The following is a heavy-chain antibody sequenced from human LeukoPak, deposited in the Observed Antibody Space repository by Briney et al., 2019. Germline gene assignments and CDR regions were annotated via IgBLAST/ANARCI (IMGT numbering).Heavy chain of an antibody. D-gene: IGHD2-2*01. Sequence: PSETLSLTCTVSDDSLTSGSHYWSWIRQPAGKGLEWIGRNFINGSTNYNPSLTSRVTISADTSKSQFSLKLTSVTAADAAVYYCARMRIVVVPAAKFRHFYYGMDVWGQGTTVTVSS. CDR3: ARMRIVVVPAAKFRHFYYGMDV. CDR1: DDSLTSGSHY. J-gene: IGHJ6*02. V-gene: IGHV4-61*02. CDR2: NFINGST.